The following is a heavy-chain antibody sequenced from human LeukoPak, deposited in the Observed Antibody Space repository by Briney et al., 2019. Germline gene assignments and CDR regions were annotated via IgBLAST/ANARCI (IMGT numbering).Heavy chain of an antibody. CDR3: ARAYPNSSGYSYDY. D-gene: IGHD3-22*01. V-gene: IGHV4-61*02. Sequence: PSETLSLTCTVSGGSISSGSYYWSWIRQPAWKGLEWIGRIYTSGSTNYNPSLKSRVTISVDTSKNQFSLKLSSVTAADTAVYYCARAYPNSSGYSYDYWGQGTLVTVSS. J-gene: IGHJ4*02. CDR1: GGSISSGSYY. CDR2: IYTSGST.